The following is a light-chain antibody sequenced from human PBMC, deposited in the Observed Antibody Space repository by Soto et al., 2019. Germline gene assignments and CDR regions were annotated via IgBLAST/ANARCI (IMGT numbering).Light chain of an antibody. J-gene: IGKJ1*01. CDR1: QSINSY. V-gene: IGKV1-39*01. CDR2: AAS. CDR3: QQCYSTPRT. Sequence: IQMTQSPSSLSASVGERVNITCRASQSINSYLNWYQQKPGKAPKLLIYAASSLQSGVPSRFSGSGSGTDFTLTISSLQPEDFAAYCCQQCYSTPRTFGQGTKVEIK.